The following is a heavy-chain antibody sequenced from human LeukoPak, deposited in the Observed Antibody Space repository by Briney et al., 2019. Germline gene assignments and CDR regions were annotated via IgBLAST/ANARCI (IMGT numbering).Heavy chain of an antibody. CDR3: AREDCSSTSCPDYYYYGMDV. D-gene: IGHD2-2*01. CDR2: ISAYNGNT. V-gene: IGHV1-18*01. J-gene: IGHJ6*02. Sequence: ASVKVSCKASGYTFTSYGISWVRQAPGQGLERMGWISAYNGNTNYAQKLQGRVTMTTDTSTSTAYMELRSLRSDDTAVYYCAREDCSSTSCPDYYYYGMDVWGQGTTVTVSS. CDR1: GYTFTSYG.